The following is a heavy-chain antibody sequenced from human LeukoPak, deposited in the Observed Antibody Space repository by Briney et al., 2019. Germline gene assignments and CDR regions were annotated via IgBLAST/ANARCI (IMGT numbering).Heavy chain of an antibody. J-gene: IGHJ4*02. V-gene: IGHV3-21*01. Sequence: PGGSLRLSCAASGFTFSSYSMNWVRQAPGKGLEWVSSISSSSSYIYYADSVKGRFTISRDNAKNSLYLQMNSLRAEDTAVYYCASTSLSGSYSVYWGQGTLVTVSS. CDR1: GFTFSSYS. CDR3: ASTSLSGSYSVY. CDR2: ISSSSSYI. D-gene: IGHD1-26*01.